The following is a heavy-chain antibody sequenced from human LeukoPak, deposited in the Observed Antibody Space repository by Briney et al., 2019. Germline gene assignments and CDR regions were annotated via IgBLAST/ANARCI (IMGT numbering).Heavy chain of an antibody. CDR1: GYTFSSYD. V-gene: IGHV1-8*01. CDR2: MNPNSGNT. CDR3: ARAPKCTVTICYYFMDV. Sequence: GASVKVSCKASGYTFSSYDINWVRQATGQGLEWMGWMNPNSGNTGYAQKFQGRVTMTRNTSINTAYMELSSLRSEDTAVYYCARAPKCTVTICYYFMDVWGKGTTVTISS. D-gene: IGHD4-11*01. J-gene: IGHJ6*03.